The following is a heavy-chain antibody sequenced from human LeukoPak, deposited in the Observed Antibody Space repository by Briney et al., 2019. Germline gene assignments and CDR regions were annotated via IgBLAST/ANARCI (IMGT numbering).Heavy chain of an antibody. CDR3: ARGVYRNIEYYYYMDV. CDR2: IKQDGSEK. D-gene: IGHD1-14*01. V-gene: IGHV3-7*01. Sequence: GGSLRLSCAASGFTFSSYSMTWVRQAPGKGLDWVANIKQDGSEKYYVDSVKGRFTISRDNAKNSLYLQMNSLRAEDTAVYYCARGVYRNIEYYYYMDVWGKGTTVTVS. CDR1: GFTFSSYS. J-gene: IGHJ6*03.